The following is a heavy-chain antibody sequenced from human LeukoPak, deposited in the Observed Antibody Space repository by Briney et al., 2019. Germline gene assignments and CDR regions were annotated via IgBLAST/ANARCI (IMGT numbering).Heavy chain of an antibody. CDR2: IYYSGST. CDR3: ARYYYGSGNYYYYGMDV. CDR1: GGSISSYY. V-gene: IGHV4-59*01. D-gene: IGHD3-10*01. J-gene: IGHJ6*02. Sequence: KPSETLSLTCTVSGGSISSYYWSWIRQPPGKGLEWIGYIYYSGSTNYNPSLKSRVTISVDTSKNQFSLKLSSVTAADTAVYYCARYYYGSGNYYYYGMDVWGQGTTVTVSS.